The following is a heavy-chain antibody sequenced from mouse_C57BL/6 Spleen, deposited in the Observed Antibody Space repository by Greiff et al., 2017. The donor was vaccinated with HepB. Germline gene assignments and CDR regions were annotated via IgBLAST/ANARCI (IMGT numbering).Heavy chain of an antibody. Sequence: QVQLQQSGAELVRPGSSVKLSCKASGYTFTSYWMHWVKQRPIQGLEWIGNIDPSDSETHYNQKFKDKATLTVDKSSSTAYMQLSSLTSEDSAVYYCARKGYYGSSPFAYWGQGTLVTVSA. CDR3: ARKGYYGSSPFAY. J-gene: IGHJ3*01. D-gene: IGHD1-1*01. CDR1: GYTFTSYW. CDR2: IDPSDSET. V-gene: IGHV1-52*01.